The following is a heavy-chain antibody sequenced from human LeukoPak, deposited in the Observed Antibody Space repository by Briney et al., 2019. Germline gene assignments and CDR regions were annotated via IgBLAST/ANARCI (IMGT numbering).Heavy chain of an antibody. Sequence: SETLSLTCTVSGGSISSYYWSWLRQPPGKGLEWIGYIYYSGSTNYNPSLKSRVIISVDTSKNQYSLKLSSVTAADTAVYYCARDPSVAGTYWYFDLWGRGTLVTVSS. J-gene: IGHJ2*01. CDR1: GGSISSYY. D-gene: IGHD6-19*01. CDR3: ARDPSVAGTYWYFDL. V-gene: IGHV4-59*01. CDR2: IYYSGST.